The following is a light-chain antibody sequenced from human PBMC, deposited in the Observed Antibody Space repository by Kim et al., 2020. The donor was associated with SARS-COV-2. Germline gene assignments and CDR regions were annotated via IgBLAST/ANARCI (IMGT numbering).Light chain of an antibody. CDR1: QSISDW. J-gene: IGKJ1*01. CDR3: QQYNSYST. Sequence: IQMTQSPSTLSASVGDRVTITCRASQSISDWLAWYQQKPGKAPKLLIYKASSFESGVPSRFSGSGSGTEFTLTISSLQPDDFATYYCQQYNSYSTFGQGTKVDIK. CDR2: KAS. V-gene: IGKV1-5*03.